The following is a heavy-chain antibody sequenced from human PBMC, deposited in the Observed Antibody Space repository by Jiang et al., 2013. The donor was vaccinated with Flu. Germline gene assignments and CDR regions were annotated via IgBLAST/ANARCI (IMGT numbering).Heavy chain of an antibody. V-gene: IGHV4-34*01. D-gene: IGHD6-13*01. CDR1: GGSFSGYY. Sequence: KPSETLSLTCAVYGGSFSGYYWSWIRQPPGKGLEWIGEINHSGSTNYNPSLKNRVTISVDTSKNQFSLKLSSVTAADTAVYYCARNGSPLAAAGTRSFDPWGQGTLVTVSS. CDR3: ARNGSPLAAAGTRSFDP. CDR2: INHSGST. J-gene: IGHJ5*02.